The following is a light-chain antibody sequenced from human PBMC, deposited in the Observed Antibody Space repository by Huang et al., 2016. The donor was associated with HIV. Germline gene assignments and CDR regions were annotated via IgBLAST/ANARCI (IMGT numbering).Light chain of an antibody. CDR1: QSVSSN. Sequence: EIVMTQSPATLSVAPGERATLSCRASQSVSSNLAWYQQKPGRAPSRLIYGASTRATGVPARFSGSGSGTEFTLTISSLQSEDFAVYYCQQYNNFYTFGPGTKVDIK. V-gene: IGKV3-15*01. CDR2: GAS. CDR3: QQYNNFYT. J-gene: IGKJ3*01.